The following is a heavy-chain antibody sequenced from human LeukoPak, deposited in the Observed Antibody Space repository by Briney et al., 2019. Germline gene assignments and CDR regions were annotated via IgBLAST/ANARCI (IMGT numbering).Heavy chain of an antibody. D-gene: IGHD2-2*01. J-gene: IGHJ5*02. V-gene: IGHV4-4*07. Sequence: SETLSLTCTVSGGSISSYYWSWIQQPAGKGLEWIGRIYTSGSTNYNPSLKSRVTMSVDTSKNQFSLKLSSVTAADTAVYYCARDDAYCSSTSSCRENWFDPWGQGTLVTVSS. CDR2: IYTSGST. CDR1: GGSISSYY. CDR3: ARDDAYCSSTSSCRENWFDP.